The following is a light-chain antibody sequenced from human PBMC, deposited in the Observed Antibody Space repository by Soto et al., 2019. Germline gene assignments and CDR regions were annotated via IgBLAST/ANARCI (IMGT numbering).Light chain of an antibody. J-gene: IGKJ5*01. V-gene: IGKV1-39*01. Sequence: EIEVTQSPSYMSTSVGDRITITCRASQGINTYLNWYQQKPGKAPKLLIYATSSLQSGVPSRFSGSGSETHFTLTISRLQPEDFATYFCKHSYSNFPITFGEGTRLEI. CDR3: KHSYSNFPIT. CDR1: QGINTY. CDR2: ATS.